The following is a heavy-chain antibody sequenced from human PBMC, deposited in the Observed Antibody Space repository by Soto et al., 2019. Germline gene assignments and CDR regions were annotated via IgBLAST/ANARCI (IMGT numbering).Heavy chain of an antibody. V-gene: IGHV3-30*18. D-gene: IGHD3-3*01. Sequence: GGSLRLSCAASGFTFSSYGMHWVRQAPGKGLEWVAVISYDGSNKYYADSVKGRFTISRDNSKNTLYLQMNNLRDEDTAVYYCAKDSWRDVYNSVFDYWGQGT. CDR3: AKDSWRDVYNSVFDY. CDR2: ISYDGSNK. CDR1: GFTFSSYG. J-gene: IGHJ4*02.